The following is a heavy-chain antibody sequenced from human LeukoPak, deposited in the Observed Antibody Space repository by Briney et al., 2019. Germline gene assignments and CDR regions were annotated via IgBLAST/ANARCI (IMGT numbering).Heavy chain of an antibody. Sequence: GGSLRLSCAASGFTFSSYAMSWVRQAPGKGLEWVSTISGSGSSTYNADSVKGRFTISRDSSKNTLYLQMNSLRAEDTAVYYCAKSGSGTYYKGDAAFDIWGQGTMVTVSS. J-gene: IGHJ3*02. CDR3: AKSGSGTYYKGDAAFDI. CDR1: GFTFSSYA. D-gene: IGHD3-10*01. CDR2: ISGSGSST. V-gene: IGHV3-23*01.